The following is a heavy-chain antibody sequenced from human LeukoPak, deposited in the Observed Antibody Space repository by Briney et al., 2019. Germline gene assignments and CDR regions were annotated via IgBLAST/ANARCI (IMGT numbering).Heavy chain of an antibody. V-gene: IGHV4-4*07. CDR3: ARQNPSGYHIYYFDY. Sequence: SETLSLTCTVSGGSISSYYWSWIRQPAGKGLEWIGRIYISGSTNYNPSLKSRVTMSVDTSKNQFSLRLSSVTAADTAVYYCARQNPSGYHIYYFDYWGQGTLVTVSS. CDR2: IYISGST. CDR1: GGSISSYY. J-gene: IGHJ4*02. D-gene: IGHD3-22*01.